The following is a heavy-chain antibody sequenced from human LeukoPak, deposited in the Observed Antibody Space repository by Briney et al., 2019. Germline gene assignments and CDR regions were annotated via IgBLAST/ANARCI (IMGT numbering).Heavy chain of an antibody. V-gene: IGHV3-48*03. CDR3: ARENSGYDGGFDY. J-gene: IGHJ4*02. Sequence: GGSLRLSCAASGFTFSSYEMSWVRQAPGKGLEWVSYISDVGGTHYSDSVKGRVTISRDNAKNPLFLQMNSLRAEDTAVYYCARENSGYDGGFDYWGQGTLVTVSS. CDR2: ISDVGGT. CDR1: GFTFSSYE. D-gene: IGHD5-12*01.